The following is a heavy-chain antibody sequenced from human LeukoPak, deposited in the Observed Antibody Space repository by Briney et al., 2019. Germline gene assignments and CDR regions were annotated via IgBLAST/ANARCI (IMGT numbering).Heavy chain of an antibody. CDR1: GFTFSSHC. V-gene: IGHV3-7*01. CDR3: AGWGGGVNH. Sequence: GGSLRLSCAASGFTFSSHCLNWVRQAPGKGLEWVANISPDGSARYVDAVRGRFTTSRDNAKNSLSMEMNSLRAEDTAVYYCAGWGGGVNHWGQGTLVTVSS. D-gene: IGHD3-16*01. J-gene: IGHJ4*02. CDR2: ISPDGSAR.